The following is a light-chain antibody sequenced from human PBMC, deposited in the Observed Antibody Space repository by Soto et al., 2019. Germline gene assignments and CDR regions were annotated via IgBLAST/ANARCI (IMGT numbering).Light chain of an antibody. V-gene: IGLV1-51*02. CDR3: GTWDSSLRDV. CDR2: ENN. J-gene: IGLJ1*01. CDR1: SSNIGNNY. Sequence: QSVLTQPPSVSAAPGQKVTISCSGSSSNIGNNYVSWYQQLPGTAPKLLIYENNKRPSGIPDRVSGSKSGTSATLGINGLQTGDEADYYCGTWDSSLRDVLGTGTKLTVL.